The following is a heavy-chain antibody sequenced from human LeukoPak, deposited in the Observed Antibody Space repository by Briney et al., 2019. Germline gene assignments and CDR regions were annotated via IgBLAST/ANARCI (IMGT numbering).Heavy chain of an antibody. J-gene: IGHJ3*02. CDR2: MYIGGTP. CDR3: ARYYDGTGRAPGGIDI. CDR1: GFSVSSNH. Sequence: GGSLRLSCAASGFSVSSNHMTWVRQAPGKGLEWVSVMYIGGTPDYADSVKGRLTTSRDNSKNTLYLHMNSLRAEDTAVYYCARYYDGTGRAPGGIDIWGQGTMVTVSS. D-gene: IGHD4-23*01. V-gene: IGHV3-53*01.